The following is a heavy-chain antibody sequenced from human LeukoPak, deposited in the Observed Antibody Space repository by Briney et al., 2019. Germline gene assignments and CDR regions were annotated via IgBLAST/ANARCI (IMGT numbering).Heavy chain of an antibody. Sequence: GGSLRLSCVASGFTFSTYNMNWVRQAPGKGLERVSYISSDGSNIIYADSVKGRFTIYRDNFRNSLFLQMNSLRAEDTAVYYCARRIAALSRAPDYWGQGTLVTVSS. CDR2: ISSDGSNI. J-gene: IGHJ4*02. V-gene: IGHV3-48*04. CDR1: GFTFSTYN. D-gene: IGHD6-6*01. CDR3: ARRIAALSRAPDY.